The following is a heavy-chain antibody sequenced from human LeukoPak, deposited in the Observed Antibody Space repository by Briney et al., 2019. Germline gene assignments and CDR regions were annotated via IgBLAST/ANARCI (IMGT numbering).Heavy chain of an antibody. CDR3: ARNPDSSGYYFDY. J-gene: IGHJ4*02. D-gene: IGHD3-22*01. Sequence: GGSLRLSCAASGFTFSSYAMHWVRQAPGKGLEWVAVISYDGSNKYYADSVKGRFTISRDNSKNTLYLQMNSLRAEDTAVYYCARNPDSSGYYFDYWGQGTLVTVSS. CDR1: GFTFSSYA. CDR2: ISYDGSNK. V-gene: IGHV3-30-3*01.